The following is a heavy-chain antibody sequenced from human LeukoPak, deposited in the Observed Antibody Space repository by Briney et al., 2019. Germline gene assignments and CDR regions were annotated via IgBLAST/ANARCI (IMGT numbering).Heavy chain of an antibody. V-gene: IGHV4-61*09. J-gene: IGHJ3*02. CDR2: IYSSGST. Sequence: SETLSLTCTVSGDSISSDFYYWSWIRQPAGEGLEYIGHIYSSGSTNYNPSLKSRVTMSVDTSKNQFSLRLSSVTAADTAVYYCRLSDGYGAFDIWGQGTMVTVSS. D-gene: IGHD5-24*01. CDR1: GDSISSDFYY. CDR3: RLSDGYGAFDI.